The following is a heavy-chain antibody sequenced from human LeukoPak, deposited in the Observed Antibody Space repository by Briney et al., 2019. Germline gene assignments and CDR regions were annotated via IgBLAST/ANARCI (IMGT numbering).Heavy chain of an antibody. CDR3: ARDYYTSGSPNDY. Sequence: GGSLRLSCAASGFAFSSYWMHWVRQAPGKGLVWVSRINSDGSSTNYADFVKGRFTISRDNAKNTLYLQMNSLRAEDTAVYYCARDYYTSGSPNDYWGQGTLVTVSS. V-gene: IGHV3-74*01. CDR2: INSDGSST. D-gene: IGHD3-10*01. CDR1: GFAFSSYW. J-gene: IGHJ4*02.